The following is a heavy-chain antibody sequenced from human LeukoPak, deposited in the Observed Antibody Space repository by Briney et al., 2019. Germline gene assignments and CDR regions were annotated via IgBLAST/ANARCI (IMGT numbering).Heavy chain of an antibody. CDR3: ARLNWNYGPFDI. Sequence: PGGSLRLSCAASGFTFSSYAMSWVRQAPGKGLEWVSAISGSGGSTHYADSVKGRFTISRDNSKNTLYLQMNSLRAEDTAVYYCARLNWNYGPFDIWGQGTMVTVSS. CDR1: GFTFSSYA. CDR2: ISGSGGST. V-gene: IGHV3-23*01. D-gene: IGHD1-7*01. J-gene: IGHJ3*02.